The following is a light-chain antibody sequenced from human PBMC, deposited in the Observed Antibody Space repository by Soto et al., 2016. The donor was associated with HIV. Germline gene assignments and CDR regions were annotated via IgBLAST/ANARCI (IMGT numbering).Light chain of an antibody. V-gene: IGKV1-5*03. J-gene: IGKJ2*01. CDR2: KAS. CDR3: QQYKTYPYT. Sequence: DIQMTQSPSTLSASVRDRVTITCRASQRISSWLAWYQQKPGKAPKLLIYKASTLESGVPSRFSGTGSGTEFTLTISSLQPDDCAVYYCQQYKTYPYTFGQGTKLEIK. CDR1: QRISSW.